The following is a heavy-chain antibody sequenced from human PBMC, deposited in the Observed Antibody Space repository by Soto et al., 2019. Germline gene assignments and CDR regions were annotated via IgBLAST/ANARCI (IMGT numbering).Heavy chain of an antibody. D-gene: IGHD3-3*01. CDR2: IYYSGNT. CDR1: GGSISSGDYY. V-gene: IGHV4-30-4*01. CDR3: ARVTIFGVVIHYGMDV. Sequence: SETLSLTCTVSGGSISSGDYYWNWIRQPPGKGLEWIGYIYYSGNTYYNPSLKSRVTISVDTSKNQFSLKLSSVTAADTAVYYCARVTIFGVVIHYGMDVWGQGTTVTVSS. J-gene: IGHJ6*02.